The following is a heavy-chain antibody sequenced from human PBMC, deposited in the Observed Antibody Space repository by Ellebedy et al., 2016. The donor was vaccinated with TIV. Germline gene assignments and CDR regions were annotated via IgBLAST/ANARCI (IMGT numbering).Heavy chain of an antibody. V-gene: IGHV4-61*01. J-gene: IGHJ4*02. CDR2: IHHSGVS. Sequence: SETLSLTXTVSGGSVSSGPYYWTWIRQSPGKGLEWIGDIHHSGVSKFNPSLQSRVRLLLDTSKNQFSMKLNSVTAADTAVYYCATSCSTNNCRFHFGGADCWGQGTLVTVSS. CDR3: ATSCSTNNCRFHFGGADC. CDR1: GGSVSSGPYY. D-gene: IGHD1-1*01.